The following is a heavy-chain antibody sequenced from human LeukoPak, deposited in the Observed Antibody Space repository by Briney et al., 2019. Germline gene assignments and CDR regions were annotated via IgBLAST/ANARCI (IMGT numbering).Heavy chain of an antibody. D-gene: IGHD6-19*01. CDR3: ARLLQGAVAGT. CDR1: GYTFTGYY. CDR2: INPNSGGT. V-gene: IGHV1-2*02. J-gene: IGHJ5*02. Sequence: GASVKVSCKASGYTFTGYYVHWVRQAPGQGLEWMGWINPNSGGTKYAQKFQGRVTMTRDTSISTAYMELSRLSSDDTAVYYCARLLQGAVAGTWGQGTLVTASS.